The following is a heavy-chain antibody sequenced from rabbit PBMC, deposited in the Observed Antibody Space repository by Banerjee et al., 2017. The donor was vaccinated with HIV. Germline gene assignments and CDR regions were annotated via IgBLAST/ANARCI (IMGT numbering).Heavy chain of an antibody. V-gene: IGHV1S45*01. D-gene: IGHD4-1*01. J-gene: IGHJ6*01. CDR2: ITYAGSA. CDR3: ARDLAGVIGWNFGL. CDR1: GFSFSSSYY. Sequence: QEQLVESGGGLVQPEGSLTLTCTASGFSFSSSYYMCWVRQAPGKGLEYIGYITYAGSAYYASWAKGRFTISRTSSTTVALQMTSLTAADTATYFCARDLAGVIGWNFGLWGPGTLVTVS.